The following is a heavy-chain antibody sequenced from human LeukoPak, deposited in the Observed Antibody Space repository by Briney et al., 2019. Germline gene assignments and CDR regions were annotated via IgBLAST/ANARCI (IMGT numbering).Heavy chain of an antibody. D-gene: IGHD3-3*01. CDR2: IYYSGST. CDR3: ARQAFWSGYYFDY. CDR1: GGSISSSSYY. Sequence: SETLSLTCTVSGGSISSSSYYWGWIRQPPGKGLEWIGSIYYSGSTYYNPSLKSRVTISVDTSKNQFSLKLSSVTAADTAVYYGARQAFWSGYYFDYWGQGTLVTVSS. J-gene: IGHJ4*02. V-gene: IGHV4-39*01.